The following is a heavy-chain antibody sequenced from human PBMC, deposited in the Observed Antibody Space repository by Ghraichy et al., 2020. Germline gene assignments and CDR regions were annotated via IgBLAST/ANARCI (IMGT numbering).Heavy chain of an antibody. CDR2: IYSSGGT. J-gene: IGHJ6*02. CDR3: ARLWHGDYYYYGMDV. CDR1: GGSISGYY. Sequence: SETLSLTCTVSGGSISGYYWSWVRQPAGKGLEWIGRIYSSGGTNFKTSLESRVTMSVDTSKNQFSLKLSSVTAADTAVYYCARLWHGDYYYYGMDVWGQGTTVTVSS. V-gene: IGHV4-4*07. D-gene: IGHD4-17*01.